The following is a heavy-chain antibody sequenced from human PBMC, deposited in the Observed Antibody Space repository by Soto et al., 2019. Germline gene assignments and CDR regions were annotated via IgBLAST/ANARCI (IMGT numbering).Heavy chain of an antibody. Sequence: GGSLRLSCAASGFTFSDYDMHWVRQPTGKGLEWVSGIGTKADTFYSDSVKGRFSISRENGNKSLYLQMNNLRAEDTAVYYCARGILCSGTRCNFQDLQSFDPWGQGTLVTVSS. V-gene: IGHV3-13*01. CDR1: GFTFSDYD. CDR2: IGTKADT. J-gene: IGHJ5*02. CDR3: ARGILCSGTRCNFQDLQSFDP. D-gene: IGHD2-15*01.